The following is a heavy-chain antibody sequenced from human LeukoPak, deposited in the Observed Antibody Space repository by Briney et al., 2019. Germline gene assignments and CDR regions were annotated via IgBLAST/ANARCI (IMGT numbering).Heavy chain of an antibody. CDR1: GFTFSSYW. J-gene: IGHJ4*02. CDR3: ARKGYCSGGSCYSAEKD. V-gene: IGHV3-7*01. Sequence: PGGSLRLSCAASGFTFSSYWMSWVRQAPGKGLEWVANIKQDGSEKYYVDSVKGRFTISRDNAKNSLYLQMNSLRAEDTAVYYCARKGYCSGGSCYSAEKDWGQGTLVIVSS. D-gene: IGHD2-15*01. CDR2: IKQDGSEK.